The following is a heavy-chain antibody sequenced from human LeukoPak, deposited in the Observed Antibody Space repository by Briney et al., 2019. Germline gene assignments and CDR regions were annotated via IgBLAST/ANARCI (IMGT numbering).Heavy chain of an antibody. Sequence: SVKVSCKASGGTFSSYAISWVRQAPGQGLEWMGRIIPILGIANYAQKFQGRVTITADKSTTTAYMELSSLRSEDTAVYYCARDCSGGSCYTVDYWGQGTLVTVSS. D-gene: IGHD2-15*01. CDR2: IIPILGIA. V-gene: IGHV1-69*04. J-gene: IGHJ4*02. CDR3: ARDCSGGSCYTVDY. CDR1: GGTFSSYA.